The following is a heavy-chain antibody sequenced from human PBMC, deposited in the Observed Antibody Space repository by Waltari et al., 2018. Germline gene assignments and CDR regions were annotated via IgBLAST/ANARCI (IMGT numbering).Heavy chain of an antibody. D-gene: IGHD2-2*01. J-gene: IGHJ3*02. V-gene: IGHV3-21*01. CDR3: ARETDQAFDI. CDR2: ISSGSNYI. CDR1: GFTFSIYR. Sequence: EVQLVESGGGLVKAGGSLRLSCDAAGFTFSIYRMNWVRQAPGKGLEWVSSISSGSNYIYYADSLKGRFTISRDNAKNSLYLQVKSLRADDTAVYYCARETDQAFDIWGQGTMVTVSS.